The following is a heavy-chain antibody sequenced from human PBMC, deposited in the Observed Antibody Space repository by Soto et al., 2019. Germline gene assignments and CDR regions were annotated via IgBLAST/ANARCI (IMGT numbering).Heavy chain of an antibody. CDR2: ISGSGGST. D-gene: IGHD3-9*01. CDR3: AKVKGPDDILTGYPHDAFDI. J-gene: IGHJ3*02. Sequence: PGGSLRLSCAASGFTFSSYAMSWVRQAPGKGLEWASAISGSGGSTYYADSVKGRFTISRDNSKNTLYLQMNSLRAEDTAVYYCAKVKGPDDILTGYPHDAFDIWGQGTMVTVSS. CDR1: GFTFSSYA. V-gene: IGHV3-23*01.